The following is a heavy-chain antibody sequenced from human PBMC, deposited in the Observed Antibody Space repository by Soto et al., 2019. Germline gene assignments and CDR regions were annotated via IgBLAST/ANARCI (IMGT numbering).Heavy chain of an antibody. J-gene: IGHJ3*02. Sequence: EVHLLESGGGLVQPGGSLRLSCATSGFTFNNFAMTWVRQAPGKGLEWVSSISGSGDTYYADSVKGRFTISRDNSKSMLFLQMNSLRAEDTATYYCAKPGGGQLLCCADFDIWGQGAMVTVSS. D-gene: IGHD6-19*01. CDR1: GFTFNNFA. CDR3: AKPGGGQLLCCADFDI. CDR2: ISGSGDT. V-gene: IGHV3-23*01.